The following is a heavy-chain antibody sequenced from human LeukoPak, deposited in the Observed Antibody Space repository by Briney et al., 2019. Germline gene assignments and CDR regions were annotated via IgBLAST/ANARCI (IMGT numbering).Heavy chain of an antibody. CDR1: GFTFSNYW. CDR3: AKENTKTPIRPGEATVTKGYFDY. CDR2: INSDGINT. D-gene: IGHD4-17*01. Sequence: GGSLRLSCAASGFTFSNYWMHWVRLAPGKGLVWVSRINSDGINTSYADSVKGRFTISRDNAKNTLNLQMNSLRAEDTAVYYCAKENTKTPIRPGEATVTKGYFDYWGQGTLVTVSS. J-gene: IGHJ4*02. V-gene: IGHV3-74*01.